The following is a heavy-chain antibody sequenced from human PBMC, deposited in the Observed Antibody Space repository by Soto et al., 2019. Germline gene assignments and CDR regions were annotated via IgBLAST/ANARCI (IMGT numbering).Heavy chain of an antibody. V-gene: IGHV1-3*01. Sequence: DSVKVSCKASGYTFTSYAMHWVRQAPGQRLEWMGWINAGNGNTKYSQKFQGRVTITRDTSASTAYMELSSLRSEDTAVYYCARGSEADSSGWYWFDPWGQGTLVTGS. CDR1: GYTFTSYA. D-gene: IGHD6-19*01. J-gene: IGHJ5*02. CDR3: ARGSEADSSGWYWFDP. CDR2: INAGNGNT.